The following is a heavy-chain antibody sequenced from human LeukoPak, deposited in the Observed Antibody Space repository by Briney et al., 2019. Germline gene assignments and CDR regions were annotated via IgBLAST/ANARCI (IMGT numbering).Heavy chain of an antibody. CDR2: IIPILGIA. Sequence: SVKVSCKASGGTFSSYAISWVRQAPGQGLEWMGRIIPILGIANYAQKFQGRVTITADKSTSTAYMELSSLRSEDTAVCYCAREDTAIVYYGMDVWGQGTTVTVSS. CDR3: AREDTAIVYYGMDV. V-gene: IGHV1-69*04. J-gene: IGHJ6*02. CDR1: GGTFSSYA. D-gene: IGHD5-18*01.